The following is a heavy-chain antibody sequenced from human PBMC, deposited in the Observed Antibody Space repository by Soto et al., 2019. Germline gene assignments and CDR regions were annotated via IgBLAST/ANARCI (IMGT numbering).Heavy chain of an antibody. J-gene: IGHJ4*02. CDR1: GFTFSSYS. Sequence: GGSLRFSCAASGFTFSSYSMNWVRQAPGKGLEWVSSISSSSSYIYYADSVKGRFTISRDNAKNSLYLQMNSLRAEDTAVYYCARPYGDEDLYYFDYWGQGTLVTVSS. V-gene: IGHV3-21*01. CDR3: ARPYGDEDLYYFDY. CDR2: ISSSSSYI. D-gene: IGHD4-17*01.